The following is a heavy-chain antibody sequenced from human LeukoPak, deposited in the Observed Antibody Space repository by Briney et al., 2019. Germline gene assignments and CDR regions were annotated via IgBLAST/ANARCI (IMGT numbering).Heavy chain of an antibody. Sequence: SETLSLTCTVSGGSISSSSYYWGWIRQPPGKGLEWIGSIYYSGSTYYNPSLKSRVTISVDTSKNQFSLRLTSVTAADTAIYYCVKDRGNHVTDYWGQGTLVTVSS. D-gene: IGHD1-14*01. V-gene: IGHV4-39*07. CDR2: IYYSGST. CDR1: GGSISSSSYY. CDR3: VKDRGNHVTDY. J-gene: IGHJ4*02.